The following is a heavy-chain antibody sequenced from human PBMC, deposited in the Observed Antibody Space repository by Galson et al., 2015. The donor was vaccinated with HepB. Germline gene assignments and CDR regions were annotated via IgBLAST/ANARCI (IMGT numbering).Heavy chain of an antibody. CDR2: MNPNSGNT. V-gene: IGHV1-8*01. CDR1: GYTFTSYD. J-gene: IGHJ4*02. Sequence: SVKVSCKASGYTFTSYDINWVRQATGQGLEWMGWMNPNSGNTGYAQKLQGRVTMTTDTSTSTAYMELRSLRSDDTAVYYCASLLGGEGDGEFDYWGQGTLVTVSS. D-gene: IGHD3-10*01. CDR3: ASLLGGEGDGEFDY.